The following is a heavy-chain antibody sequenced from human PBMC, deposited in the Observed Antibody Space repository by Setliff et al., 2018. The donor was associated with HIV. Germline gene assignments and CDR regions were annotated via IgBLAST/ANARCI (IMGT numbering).Heavy chain of an antibody. D-gene: IGHD3-3*01. Sequence: KPSETLSLTCDVSDDSIKTHYWNWFRQPPGKGLDWIGRVYYSGSTDYNPSLQSRATLSIGTSKNQFSLKLTSVIAADTAIYYCARGPFVLRFLERLVYFDYWGQGKLVTVSS. J-gene: IGHJ4*02. CDR2: VYYSGST. CDR3: ARGPFVLRFLERLVYFDY. CDR1: DDSIKTHY. V-gene: IGHV4-59*11.